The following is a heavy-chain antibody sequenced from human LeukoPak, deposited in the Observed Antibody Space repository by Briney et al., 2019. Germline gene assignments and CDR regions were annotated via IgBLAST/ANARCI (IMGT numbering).Heavy chain of an antibody. V-gene: IGHV3-23*01. J-gene: IGHJ3*02. Sequence: GGSLRLSCAASGFTFSSYAMNWVRQAPGKGLEWVSSISDTDDSTYDADSVKGRFSISRDNSKNTLYLQMYSLRAEDTAIYYCAKGPIPCSSTSCPRSAFDIWGQGTMVTVSS. CDR3: AKGPIPCSSTSCPRSAFDI. D-gene: IGHD2-2*01. CDR1: GFTFSSYA. CDR2: ISDTDDST.